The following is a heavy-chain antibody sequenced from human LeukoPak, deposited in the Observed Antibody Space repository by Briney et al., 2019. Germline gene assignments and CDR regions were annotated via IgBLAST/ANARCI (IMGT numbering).Heavy chain of an antibody. CDR1: GFTFSDYY. J-gene: IGHJ4*02. D-gene: IGHD3-22*01. CDR2: ISTSAGTI. V-gene: IGHV3-11*01. CDR3: ARDAIDSSGFAFDY. Sequence: PGESLRLSCAASGFTFSDYYMTWIRQAPGKGLEWISYISTSAGTIYYADSVKGRFTISRDNAKNSLYLQMNSLRAEDTAVYYCARDAIDSSGFAFDYWGQGTLVTVSS.